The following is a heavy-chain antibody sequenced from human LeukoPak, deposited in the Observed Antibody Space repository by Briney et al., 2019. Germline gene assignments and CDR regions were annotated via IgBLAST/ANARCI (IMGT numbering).Heavy chain of an antibody. CDR2: VSADGSTT. Sequence: QSGGSLRLSCVVSGFTFSTYWMHWVPQAPGKGLVWVSRVSADGSTTIYADSVKGRFTISRDNGINTVYLQMNSLRAEDTAVYYCARGFDGYPFGWWFDPWGQGTLVTVSS. CDR3: ARGFDGYPFGWWFDP. V-gene: IGHV3-74*01. J-gene: IGHJ5*02. D-gene: IGHD5-24*01. CDR1: GFTFSTYW.